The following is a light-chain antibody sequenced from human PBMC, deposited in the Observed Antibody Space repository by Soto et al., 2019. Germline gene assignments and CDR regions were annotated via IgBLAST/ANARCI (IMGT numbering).Light chain of an antibody. J-gene: IGKJ4*01. CDR3: QQRTKLRALP. CDR1: QTVTSF. V-gene: IGKV3-11*01. CDR2: DAS. Sequence: EIVLTQSPATLSLSPGERATLSCRASQTVTSFLAWYQQKPGQAPRLLIYDASHRAAGIPARFTGSGSGTGLHRPISRLEPEDFGVLFCQQRTKLRALPFGGGTRVGI.